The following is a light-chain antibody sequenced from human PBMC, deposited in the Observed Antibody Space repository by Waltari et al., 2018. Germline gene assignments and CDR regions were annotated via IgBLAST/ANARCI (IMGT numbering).Light chain of an antibody. CDR2: GAS. CDR3: LQYGSSPWT. Sequence: EIVLTQSPGTLSLSPGERVTLSCRASQSISSNYLAWYQQKPGQAPRLLLYGASNRATGSPNRFSGSGSGTAFSLTVSRLEPEDFAVYYCLQYGSSPWTFGRGTKVEIK. V-gene: IGKV3-20*01. CDR1: QSISSNY. J-gene: IGKJ1*01.